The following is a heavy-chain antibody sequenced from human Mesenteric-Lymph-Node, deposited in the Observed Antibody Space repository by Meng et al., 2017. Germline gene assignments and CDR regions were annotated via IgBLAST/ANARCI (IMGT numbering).Heavy chain of an antibody. J-gene: IGHJ4*02. D-gene: IGHD3-22*01. Sequence: QVRLVQSGAEVKKPGASMKVPSTAFAYTFTNYGISWVRQAPGQGLKWRGWISAYNGNTNYAQKRQGRVTMTTDTAMSTAYMELRSLRSDDTAVYYCARVSDDYDRTGYYNFDYWGQGTLVTVSS. CDR2: ISAYNGNT. CDR3: ARVSDDYDRTGYYNFDY. CDR1: AYTFTNYG. V-gene: IGHV1-18*01.